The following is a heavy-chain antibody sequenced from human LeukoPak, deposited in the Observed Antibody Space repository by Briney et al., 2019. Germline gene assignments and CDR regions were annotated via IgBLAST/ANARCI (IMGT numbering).Heavy chain of an antibody. CDR2: IKRDGSRT. CDR1: GFTFSNYW. D-gene: IGHD5-12*01. Sequence: GGSLRLSCAASGFTFSNYWMHWVRQAPGKGLVWVSRIKRDGSRTDYADSVKGRFTISRDNAKNTLYLQMNGLRAEDTAVYYCARDLRYGGYDPNYYYYGMDVWGQGTTVTVSS. V-gene: IGHV3-74*01. CDR3: ARDLRYGGYDPNYYYYGMDV. J-gene: IGHJ6*02.